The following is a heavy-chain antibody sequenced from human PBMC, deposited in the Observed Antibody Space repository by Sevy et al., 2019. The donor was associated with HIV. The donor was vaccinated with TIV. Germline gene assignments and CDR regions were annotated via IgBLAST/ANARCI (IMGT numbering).Heavy chain of an antibody. Sequence: SETLSRTCTVSGGSISSYYWSWIRQPPGKGLEWIGYIYYSGSTNYNPSLKSRVTISVDTSKNQFSLKLSSVTVADTAVYYCARRSRYCSSTSCREGYYYYMDVWGKGTTVTVSS. CDR2: IYYSGST. CDR1: GGSISSYY. D-gene: IGHD2-2*01. J-gene: IGHJ6*03. CDR3: ARRSRYCSSTSCREGYYYYMDV. V-gene: IGHV4-59*01.